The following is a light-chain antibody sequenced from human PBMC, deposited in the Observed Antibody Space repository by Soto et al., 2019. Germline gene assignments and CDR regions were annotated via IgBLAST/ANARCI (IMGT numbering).Light chain of an antibody. CDR2: EVT. Sequence: TQAPSASGSPGQSFTISCTGTSGDIGGYDYVSWYQQHPGKAPKLMIYEVTKRPLGVPDRFSGSKSGNTASLTVSGLQAEDEADYYCRSYAGSNNPYVFGTGTKVTVL. V-gene: IGLV2-8*01. J-gene: IGLJ1*01. CDR3: RSYAGSNNPYV. CDR1: SGDIGGYDY.